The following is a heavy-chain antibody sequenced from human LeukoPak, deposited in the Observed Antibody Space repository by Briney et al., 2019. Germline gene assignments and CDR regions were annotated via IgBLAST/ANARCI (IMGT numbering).Heavy chain of an antibody. CDR3: ASVGSSSGSSWDY. CDR1: GGSISSYY. J-gene: IGHJ4*02. V-gene: IGHV4-59*01. CDR2: IYYSGST. D-gene: IGHD3-22*01. Sequence: KPSETLSLTCTVSGGSISSYYWSWIRQPPGKGLEWIGYIYYSGSTNYNPSLKSRVTISVDTSKNQFFLKLSSVTAADTAVYYCASVGSSSGSSWDYWGQGTLVTVSS.